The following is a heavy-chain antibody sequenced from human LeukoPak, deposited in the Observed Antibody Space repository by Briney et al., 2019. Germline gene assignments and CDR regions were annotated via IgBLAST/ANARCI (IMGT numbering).Heavy chain of an antibody. CDR3: AKDPTGLNFDY. CDR1: GFTFSSYN. CDR2: ISYDGNNK. Sequence: GGSLRLSCAASGFTFSSYNMHWVRQAPGKGLDWVAAISYDGNNKYYADSVKGRFTISRDNSKNTPYLQMNSLRAEDTAVYYCAKDPTGLNFDYWGQGTLVTVSS. V-gene: IGHV3-30*18. J-gene: IGHJ4*02. D-gene: IGHD2-8*02.